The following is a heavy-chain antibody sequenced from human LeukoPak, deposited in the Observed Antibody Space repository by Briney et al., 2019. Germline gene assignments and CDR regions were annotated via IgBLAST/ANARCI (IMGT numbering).Heavy chain of an antibody. Sequence: SVKVSCKASGGTFSSYAISWVRQAPGQGLEWMGGIIPIFGTANYAQKFQGRVTITADESTSTAYMGLSSLRSEDTAVYYCARADLGYCSGGSCSAFDIWGQGTMVTVSS. J-gene: IGHJ3*02. V-gene: IGHV1-69*01. CDR1: GGTFSSYA. CDR2: IIPIFGTA. D-gene: IGHD2-15*01. CDR3: ARADLGYCSGGSCSAFDI.